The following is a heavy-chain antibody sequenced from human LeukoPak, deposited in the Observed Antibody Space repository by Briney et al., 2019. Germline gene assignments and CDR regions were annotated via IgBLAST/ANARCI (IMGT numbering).Heavy chain of an antibody. CDR2: IYYSGST. D-gene: IGHD3-9*01. CDR3: ARDWVTYDILTGYYPHGYFDL. J-gene: IGHJ2*01. V-gene: IGHV4-30-4*01. CDR1: GGSLSCGDYY. Sequence: SETLSLTCTVSGGSLSCGDYYWSWIRQPPGKGLEWIGYIYYSGSTYYNPSLKSRVTISVDTSKNQFSLKLSSVTAADTAVYYCARDWVTYDILTGYYPHGYFDLWGRGTLVTVSS.